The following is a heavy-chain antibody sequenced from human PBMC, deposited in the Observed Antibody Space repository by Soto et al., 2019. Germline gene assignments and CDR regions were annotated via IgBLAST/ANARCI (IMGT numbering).Heavy chain of an antibody. CDR3: ARRSGGNFDY. CDR1: GGSISSYY. V-gene: IGHV4-59*01. CDR2: IYYSGST. J-gene: IGHJ4*02. Sequence: QVQLQESGPGLVKPSETLSLTCTVSGGSISSYYWSWIRQPPGKGLEWIGYIYYSGSTNYNPSLXSXVXIXXDTSQNQFSLKLSSVTAADTAVYYCARRSGGNFDYWGQGTLVTVSS.